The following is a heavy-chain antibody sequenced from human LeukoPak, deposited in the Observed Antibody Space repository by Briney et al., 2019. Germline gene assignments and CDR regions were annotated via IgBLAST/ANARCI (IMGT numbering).Heavy chain of an antibody. Sequence: GASVKVSCKASGYNFTSYGLAWVRQAPGQGLEWLGWISGYNGNTNHAQNVQGRVTMTTDTSTGTAYMELRSLRSDDTAVYYCARDYDILTGYYPHAEYFQHWGQGTLVTVSS. CDR2: ISGYNGNT. V-gene: IGHV1-18*01. CDR1: GYNFTSYG. D-gene: IGHD3-9*01. CDR3: ARDYDILTGYYPHAEYFQH. J-gene: IGHJ1*01.